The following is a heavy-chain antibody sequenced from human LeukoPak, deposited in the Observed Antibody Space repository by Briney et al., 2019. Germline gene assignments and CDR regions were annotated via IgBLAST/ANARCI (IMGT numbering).Heavy chain of an antibody. CDR3: ARDSSSWYYFDY. J-gene: IGHJ4*02. V-gene: IGHV1-46*01. D-gene: IGHD6-13*01. CDR1: GYTFTSYY. CDR2: INPSGGST. Sequence: EATVKVSCKASGYTFTSYYMHWVRQAPGQGLEWMGIINPSGGSTSYAQKFQGRVTMTRDTSTNTVYMELSSLRSEDTAVFYCARDSSSWYYFDYWGQGTLVTVPS.